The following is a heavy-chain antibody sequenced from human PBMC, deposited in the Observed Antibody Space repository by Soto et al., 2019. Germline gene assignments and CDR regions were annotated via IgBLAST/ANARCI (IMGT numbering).Heavy chain of an antibody. J-gene: IGHJ6*02. CDR1: GFTFSDYT. CDR3: ASRVFYAMDV. Sequence: PGGTLRLSCAASGFTFSDYTMNWVRQAPGKGLEWVSFISSSGSSRYYADSVKGRFTISRDNAKNSLFLQMNSLRDEDTAVYYCASRVFYAMDVRGQGTTVTVSS. V-gene: IGHV3-48*02. CDR2: ISSSGSSR.